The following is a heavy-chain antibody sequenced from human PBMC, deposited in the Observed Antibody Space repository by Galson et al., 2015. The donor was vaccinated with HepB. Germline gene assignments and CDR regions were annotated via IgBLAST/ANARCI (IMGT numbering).Heavy chain of an antibody. V-gene: IGHV3-53*01. CDR1: GFTVSSNY. CDR3: ARGRGYNWNDVFQYYYYYGMEV. Sequence: SLRLSCAASGFTVSSNYMSWVRQAPGKGLEWVSLIYTGGRTYYADSVKGRFTISRDNSKNTLYLQMNSLRAEDTAVYYCARGRGYNWNDVFQYYYYYGMEVWGQGTTITVSS. J-gene: IGHJ6*02. CDR2: IYTGGRT. D-gene: IGHD1-20*01.